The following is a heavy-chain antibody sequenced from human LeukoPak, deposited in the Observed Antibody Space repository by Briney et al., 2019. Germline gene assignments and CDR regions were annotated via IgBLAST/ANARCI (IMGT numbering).Heavy chain of an antibody. J-gene: IGHJ4*02. CDR1: GGTFSSYA. V-gene: IGHV1-69*05. CDR2: IIPIFGTA. Sequence: SVKVSCKASGGTFSSYAISWVRQAPGQGLEWMGRIIPIFGTANYAQKFQGRVTITTDESKSTAYMERSSLRSEDTAVYYCARGITIFGVARALDYWGQGTLVTVSS. CDR3: ARGITIFGVARALDY. D-gene: IGHD3-3*01.